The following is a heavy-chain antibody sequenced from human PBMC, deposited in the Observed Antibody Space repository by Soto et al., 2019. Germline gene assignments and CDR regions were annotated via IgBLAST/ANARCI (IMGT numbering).Heavy chain of an antibody. CDR1: GYSFPSYW. D-gene: IGHD3-3*01. CDR3: ARQDFGVVTTRYYGMDV. CDR2: IYPGDSDT. J-gene: IGHJ6*02. V-gene: IGHV5-51*01. Sequence: LQLSCKGSGYSFPSYWIGWVRQMPGKGLEWMGIIYPGDSDTRYSPSFQGQVTISADKSISTAYLQWSSLKASDTAMYYCARQDFGVVTTRYYGMDVWGQGTTVTVS.